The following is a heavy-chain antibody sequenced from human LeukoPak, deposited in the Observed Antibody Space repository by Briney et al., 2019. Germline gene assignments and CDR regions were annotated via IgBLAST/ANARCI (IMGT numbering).Heavy chain of an antibody. CDR2: IYTSGST. V-gene: IGHV4-4*07. CDR1: GGSISSYY. J-gene: IGHJ4*02. D-gene: IGHD3-3*01. Sequence: SETLSLTCTVSGGSISSYYWSWIRQPAGTGLEWIGRIYTSGSTNYNPSLKSRVTMSVDTSKNQFSLKLSSVTAAETAVYYCAREPINHYDFWSGYYYYFDYWGQGTLVTVSS. CDR3: AREPINHYDFWSGYYYYFDY.